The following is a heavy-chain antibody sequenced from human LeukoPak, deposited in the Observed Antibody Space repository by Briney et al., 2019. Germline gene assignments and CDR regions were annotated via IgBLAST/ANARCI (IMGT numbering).Heavy chain of an antibody. CDR3: ARDPHMLVGATFLNDI. Sequence: PGGSLRLSCAASGFTFSSYEMNWVRQAPGKGLEWDSSISSSSSYIYYADSVKGRFTISRDNAKNSLYLQMNSLRAEDTAVYYCARDPHMLVGATFLNDIWGQGTMLTVSS. V-gene: IGHV3-21*01. CDR1: GFTFSSYE. D-gene: IGHD1-26*01. CDR2: ISSSSSYI. J-gene: IGHJ3*02.